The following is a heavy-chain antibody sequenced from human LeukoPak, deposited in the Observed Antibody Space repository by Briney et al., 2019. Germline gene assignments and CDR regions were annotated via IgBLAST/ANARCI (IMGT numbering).Heavy chain of an antibody. V-gene: IGHV4-39*07. CDR2: IYYSGST. CDR3: ALYQLNPSSNWFDP. CDR1: GGSISSSSHY. Sequence: PSETLSLTCTVSGGSISSSSHYWGWIRQPPGKGLEWIGCIYYSGSTNYNPSLNNRVTISVDSSNNQFSLNLNSVTAADTAVYYCALYQLNPSSNWFDPWGQGTLVTVSS. D-gene: IGHD2-2*01. J-gene: IGHJ5*02.